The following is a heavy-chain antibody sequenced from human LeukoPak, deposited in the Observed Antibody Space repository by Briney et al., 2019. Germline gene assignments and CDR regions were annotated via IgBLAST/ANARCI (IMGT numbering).Heavy chain of an antibody. Sequence: GGSLRLSCAASGFAFSDCAVHWVRQAPGTGLEWGALISYDGSNRYYADSVKGRFTISRANSKNTMSLQMNSLRREDTAVYYCASRTDPGPPLWGQGTLVTVSS. CDR1: GFAFSDCA. CDR3: ASRTDPGPPL. CDR2: ISYDGSNR. J-gene: IGHJ1*01. V-gene: IGHV3-30-3*01.